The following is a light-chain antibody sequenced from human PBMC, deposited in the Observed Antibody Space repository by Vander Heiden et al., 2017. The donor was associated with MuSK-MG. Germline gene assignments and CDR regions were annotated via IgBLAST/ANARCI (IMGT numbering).Light chain of an antibody. CDR2: DVS. J-gene: IGLJ2*01. V-gene: IGLV2-14*03. Sequence: QSALTQPASVSGSPGQPIIISCTGTSSDVGGYNFVSWYQQHPGKAPKLMIYDVSNRPSEVSTRFSGSKSGNTASLTISGLQAEDEADYYCSSYTSSSTLDVFGGGTKLTVL. CDR1: SSDVGGYNF. CDR3: SSYTSSSTLDV.